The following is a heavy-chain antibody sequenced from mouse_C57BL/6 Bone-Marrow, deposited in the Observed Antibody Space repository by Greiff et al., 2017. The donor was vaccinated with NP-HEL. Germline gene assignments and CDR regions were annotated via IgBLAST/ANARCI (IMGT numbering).Heavy chain of an antibody. D-gene: IGHD2-12*01. Sequence: QVQLQQPGAELVMPGASVKLSCKASGYTFTSYWMHWVKQRPGQGLEWIGEIDPSDSYTNYNQKFKGKSTLTVDKSSSTAYLQLSSLTSEASAVFSDEVSLRHINWCCAYWGTGTTVTVSA. CDR2: IDPSDSYT. V-gene: IGHV1-69*01. CDR3: EVSLRHINWCCAY. J-gene: IGHJ1*03. CDR1: GYTFTSYW.